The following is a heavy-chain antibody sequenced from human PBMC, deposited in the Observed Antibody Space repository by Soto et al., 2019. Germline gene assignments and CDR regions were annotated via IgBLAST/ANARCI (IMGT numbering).Heavy chain of an antibody. D-gene: IGHD1-1*01. CDR1: GFTFSSYS. Sequence: GGSLRLSCAASGFTFSSYSMSWVRQAPGKGLEWVSHITASGGSTYYADSVKGRFTISRDNSKNTLYLQMNSLRDEDTAVYYCAKTDPLEFDPWGQGTLVTVSS. CDR3: AKTDPLEFDP. V-gene: IGHV3-23*01. J-gene: IGHJ5*02. CDR2: ITASGGST.